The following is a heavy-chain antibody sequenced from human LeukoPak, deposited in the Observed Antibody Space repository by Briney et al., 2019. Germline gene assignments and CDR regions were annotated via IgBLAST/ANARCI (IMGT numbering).Heavy chain of an antibody. Sequence: SETLSLTCAVYGGSFSGYYWSWIRQPPGKGLEWIGEINHSGSTNYNPSLKSRVTMSVDTSKNQFSLKLSSVTAADTAVYYCARDRYSYGRGGFDYWGQGTLVTVSS. J-gene: IGHJ4*02. V-gene: IGHV4-34*01. D-gene: IGHD5-18*01. CDR1: GGSFSGYY. CDR3: ARDRYSYGRGGFDY. CDR2: INHSGST.